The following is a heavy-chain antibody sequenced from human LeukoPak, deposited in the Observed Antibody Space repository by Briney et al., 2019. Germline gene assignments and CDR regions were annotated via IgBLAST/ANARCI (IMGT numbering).Heavy chain of an antibody. J-gene: IGHJ4*02. CDR1: GYTFTSYY. D-gene: IGHD1-26*01. CDR3: AREEDKEWELNGSFGY. V-gene: IGHV1-46*01. Sequence: GASVKVSCKASGYTFTSYYMHWVRQAPGQGLEWMGIINPSGGSTSYAQKFQGRVTMTRDTSTSTVYMELSSLRSEDTAVYYCAREEDKEWELNGSFGYWGQGTLVTVSS. CDR2: INPSGGST.